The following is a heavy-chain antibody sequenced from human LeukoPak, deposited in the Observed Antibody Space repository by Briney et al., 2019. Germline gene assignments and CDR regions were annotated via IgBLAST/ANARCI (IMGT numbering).Heavy chain of an antibody. CDR3: AKSYYYGSGSYLDY. V-gene: IGHV1-18*01. Sequence: GASVKVSCKASGYTFTSYGISWVRQAPGQGLEWMGWISAYNGNTNYAQKFQGRVTMTRNTSISTAYMELSSLRAEDTAVYYCAKSYYYGSGSYLDYWGQGTLVTVSS. CDR2: ISAYNGNT. D-gene: IGHD3-10*01. J-gene: IGHJ4*02. CDR1: GYTFTSYG.